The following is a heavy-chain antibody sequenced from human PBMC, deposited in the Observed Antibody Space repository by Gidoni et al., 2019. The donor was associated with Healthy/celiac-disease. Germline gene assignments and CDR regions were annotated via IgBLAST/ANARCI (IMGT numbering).Heavy chain of an antibody. J-gene: IGHJ3*02. Sequence: EVQLVESGGGLVKPGGSLRLSCAASGFTFSSYSMHWVRQAPGKGLEWVSSISSSSSYIYYADSVKGRFTISRDNAKNSLYLQMNSLRAEDTAVYYCASEVIYYYDSSGSPGAFDIWGQGTMVTVSS. CDR2: ISSSSSYI. CDR3: ASEVIYYYDSSGSPGAFDI. D-gene: IGHD3-22*01. CDR1: GFTFSSYS. V-gene: IGHV3-21*01.